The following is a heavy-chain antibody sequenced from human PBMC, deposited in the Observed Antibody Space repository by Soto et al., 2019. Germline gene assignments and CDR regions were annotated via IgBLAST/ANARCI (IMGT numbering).Heavy chain of an antibody. Sequence: QVQLVQSGAEVRQPASSVKVSCKTSGGTFSSYAISWVRQAPGQGLEWMGGNVPIVDTSTYTQKFQGRVTITADESTSTDYMELSSLRSDDTAVYYCVRVVAIPGYPDNCGQGTLVTVSS. J-gene: IGHJ4*02. CDR3: VRVVAIPGYPDN. V-gene: IGHV1-69*12. CDR1: GGTFSSYA. CDR2: NVPIVDTS. D-gene: IGHD5-12*01.